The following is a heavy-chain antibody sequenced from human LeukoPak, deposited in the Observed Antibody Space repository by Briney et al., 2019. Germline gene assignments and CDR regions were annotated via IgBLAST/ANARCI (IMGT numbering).Heavy chain of an antibody. Sequence: SETLSLTCTVSGGSISTYYWGWIRQPPGKGLEWIAYVSDIGSINYNPSLKSRVTISLDTSKNQLSLKLSSVTAADTAVYYCASGVAARLGAFDIWGQGTMVTVSS. V-gene: IGHV4-59*01. CDR2: VSDIGSI. CDR1: GGSISTYY. D-gene: IGHD6-6*01. CDR3: ASGVAARLGAFDI. J-gene: IGHJ3*02.